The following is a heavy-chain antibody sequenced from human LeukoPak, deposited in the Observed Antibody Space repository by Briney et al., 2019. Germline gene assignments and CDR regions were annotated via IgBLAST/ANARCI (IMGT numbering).Heavy chain of an antibody. CDR1: GGSFSGYY. CDR2: INHSGST. D-gene: IGHD5-18*01. J-gene: IGHJ6*03. Sequence: SETLSLTCAVYGGSFSGYYWSWIRPPPGKGLEWIGEINHSGSTNSTPSLKSRVTISVDTSKNQFSLKLSSVTAADTAVYYCARVLRRGYSYRTYYMDVWGKGTTVTVSS. V-gene: IGHV4-34*01. CDR3: ARVLRRGYSYRTYYMDV.